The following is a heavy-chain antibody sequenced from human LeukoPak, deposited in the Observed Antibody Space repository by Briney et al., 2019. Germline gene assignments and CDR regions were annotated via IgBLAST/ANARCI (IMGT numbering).Heavy chain of an antibody. CDR3: ASSWYYYYMDV. CDR1: GGSISSSSYY. V-gene: IGHV4-39*01. J-gene: IGHJ6*03. CDR2: IYYSGST. D-gene: IGHD6-13*01. Sequence: SETLSLTCTVSGGSISSSSYYWGWIRQPPGKGLEWIGSIYYSGSTYYNPSLKSRVTISVDTSKNQFSLKLTSVTAADTAVYYCASSWYYYYMDVWGKGTTVTVSS.